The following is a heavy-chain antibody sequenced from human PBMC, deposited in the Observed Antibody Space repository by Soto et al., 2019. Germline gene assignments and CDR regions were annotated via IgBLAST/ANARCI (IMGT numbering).Heavy chain of an antibody. Sequence: ASVKVSCKASGYTFTSYYMHWVRLAPGQGLEWMGIINPSGGSTSYAQKFQGRVTMTRDTSTSTVYMELSSLRSEDTAVYYCARGFEFWSGYGWFDPWGQGTLVTVSS. V-gene: IGHV1-46*01. CDR1: GYTFTSYY. D-gene: IGHD3-3*01. J-gene: IGHJ5*02. CDR2: INPSGGST. CDR3: ARGFEFWSGYGWFDP.